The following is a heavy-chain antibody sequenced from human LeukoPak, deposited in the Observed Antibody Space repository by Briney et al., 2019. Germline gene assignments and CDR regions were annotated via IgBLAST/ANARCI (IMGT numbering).Heavy chain of an antibody. Sequence: SETPSLTCAVYGGSFSGYYWSWIRQPPGKGLEWIGEINHSGSTNYNPSLKSRVTISVDTSKNQFSLKLSSVTAADTAVYYCARDSRWGPDAFDIWGQGTMVTVSS. CDR1: GGSFSGYY. V-gene: IGHV4-34*01. J-gene: IGHJ3*02. D-gene: IGHD3-16*01. CDR3: ARDSRWGPDAFDI. CDR2: INHSGST.